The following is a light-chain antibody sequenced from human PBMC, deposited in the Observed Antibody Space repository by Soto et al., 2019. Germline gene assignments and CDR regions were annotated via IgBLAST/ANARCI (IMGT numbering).Light chain of an antibody. Sequence: DIQMTQSPSTLSASVGDRVTITCRASQSISSWLAWYQQKPGKAPKLLIYDASSLESGVPSRFSGSGSGTEFTLTISGLQPDDFATYYCQQYNSYSPVYTFGQGTKLEIK. CDR3: QQYNSYSPVYT. CDR1: QSISSW. CDR2: DAS. J-gene: IGKJ2*01. V-gene: IGKV1-5*01.